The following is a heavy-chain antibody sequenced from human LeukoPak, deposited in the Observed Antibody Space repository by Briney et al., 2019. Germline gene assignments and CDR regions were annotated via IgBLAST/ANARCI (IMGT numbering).Heavy chain of an antibody. CDR3: ARVMTNRPYYFDY. J-gene: IGHJ4*02. CDR2: IYHSGST. D-gene: IGHD1-14*01. CDR1: SGSISSGGYS. V-gene: IGHV4-30-2*01. Sequence: SETLSLTCAVSSGSISSGGYSWSWIRQPPGKGLEWIGYIYHSGSTYYNPSLKSRVTISVDRSKNQFSLKLSSVTAADTAVYYCARVMTNRPYYFDYWGQGTLVTVSS.